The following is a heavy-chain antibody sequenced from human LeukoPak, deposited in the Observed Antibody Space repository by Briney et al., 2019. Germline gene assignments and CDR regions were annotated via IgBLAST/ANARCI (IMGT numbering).Heavy chain of an antibody. CDR3: ATDASIYDSRGYYYLW. Sequence: ASVKVSCKASGGTFSRYTISWVRQAPGQGLEWMGGIIPMFGRANYAQKFQGRLTITADESSTTAYMELSGLRSENTAVYYCATDASIYDSRGYYYLWWGQGTLVTVSS. CDR2: IIPMFGRA. V-gene: IGHV1-69*01. CDR1: GGTFSRYT. J-gene: IGHJ4*02. D-gene: IGHD3-22*01.